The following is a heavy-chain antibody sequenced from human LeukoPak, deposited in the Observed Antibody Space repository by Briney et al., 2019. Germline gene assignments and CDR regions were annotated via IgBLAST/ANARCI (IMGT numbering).Heavy chain of an antibody. CDR1: GGSFSGYY. V-gene: IGHV4-34*09. Sequence: SETLSLTCAVYGGSFSGYYWSWIRQPPGKGLEWIGEINHSGSTNYNPSLKSRVTISVDTSKNQFSLKLSSVTAADTAVYYCVGSSGYYAEFDYWGQGTLVTVSS. CDR3: VGSSGYYAEFDY. J-gene: IGHJ4*02. CDR2: INHSGST. D-gene: IGHD3-22*01.